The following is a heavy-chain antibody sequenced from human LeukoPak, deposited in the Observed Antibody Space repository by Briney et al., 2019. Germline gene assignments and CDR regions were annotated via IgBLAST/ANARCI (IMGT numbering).Heavy chain of an antibody. J-gene: IGHJ6*02. CDR3: AKGRSSGGGWSYYYYYYGMDV. V-gene: IGHV1-2*02. D-gene: IGHD6-19*01. CDR2: INPNSGGT. CDR1: GYTFTGYY. Sequence: ASVKVSCKASGYTFTGYYMHWVRQAPGQGLEWMGWINPNSGGTNYAQKFQGRVTMTRDTSISTAYMELSRLRSDDTAVYYCAKGRSSGGGWSYYYYYYGMDVWGQGTTATVSS.